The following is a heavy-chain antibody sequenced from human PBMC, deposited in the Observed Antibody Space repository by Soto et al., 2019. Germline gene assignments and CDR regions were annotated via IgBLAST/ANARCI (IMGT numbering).Heavy chain of an antibody. J-gene: IGHJ5*02. CDR2: IYYSGST. CDR1: GGSISSGDYY. D-gene: IGHD3-22*01. Sequence: SETLSLASTVSGGSISSGDYYWSWIRQPPGKGLEWIGYIYYSGSTYYNPSLKSRVTISVDTSKNQFSLKLSSVTAADTAVYYCAREKGTYYYDSSGYYKAPFDPWGQGTLVTVSS. CDR3: AREKGTYYYDSSGYYKAPFDP. V-gene: IGHV4-30-4*01.